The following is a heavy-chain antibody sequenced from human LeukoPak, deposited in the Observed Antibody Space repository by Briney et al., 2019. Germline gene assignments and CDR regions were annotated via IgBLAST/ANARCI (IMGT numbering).Heavy chain of an antibody. V-gene: IGHV3-30*02. D-gene: IGHD2-2*01. CDR2: IRYDGSNK. Sequence: GGSLRLSCAASGITFSSYGMHWVRQAPGKGLEWVAFIRYDGSNKYYADSVKGRFTISRDNSKNTLYLQMNSLRAEDTAVYYCAKDLSALVVVPAALDYWGQGTLVTVSS. CDR1: GITFSSYG. J-gene: IGHJ4*02. CDR3: AKDLSALVVVPAALDY.